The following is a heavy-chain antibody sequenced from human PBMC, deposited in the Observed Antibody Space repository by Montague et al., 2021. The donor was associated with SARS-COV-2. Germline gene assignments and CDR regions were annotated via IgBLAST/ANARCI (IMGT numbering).Heavy chain of an antibody. CDR2: ISSSGSTI. V-gene: IGHV3-48*03. CDR3: ARGRITMIVVVPHNAFDI. J-gene: IGHJ3*02. CDR1: GFTFSGYE. D-gene: IGHD3-22*01. Sequence: SLRLSCAASGFTFSGYEMNWVRQAPGKGLEWVSYISSSGSTIYYADSVKGRFTISRDHAKNSLYLQMNSLRAEDTAVYYCARGRITMIVVVPHNAFDIWGQGTMVTVSS.